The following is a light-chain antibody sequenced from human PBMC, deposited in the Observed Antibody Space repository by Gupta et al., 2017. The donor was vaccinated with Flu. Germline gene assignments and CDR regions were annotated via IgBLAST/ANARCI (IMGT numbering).Light chain of an antibody. CDR1: QNVGKY. CDR2: DAS. J-gene: IGKJ4*01. Sequence: TLSLSPGERATLPCRARQNVGKYLDWYYNKQSQAPERLIYDASTRSEASFATCSGSGDGTDGNITINNREPEECDFYYCQQPNNGHRPFTFGRGTKVEI. CDR3: QQPNNGHRPFT. V-gene: IGKV3D-11*02.